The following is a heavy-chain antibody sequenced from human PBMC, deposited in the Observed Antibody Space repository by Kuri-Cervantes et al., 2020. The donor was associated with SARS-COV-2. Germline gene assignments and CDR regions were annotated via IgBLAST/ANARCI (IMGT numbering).Heavy chain of an antibody. D-gene: IGHD6-13*01. V-gene: IGHV1-46*01. J-gene: IGHJ4*02. CDR1: GYTFTSYY. Sequence: ASVKVSCKASGYTFTSYYMHWVRQAPGQGLEWMGIINPSGGSTSYAQKFQDRVTMTRDTSTSTVYMELSSLRSEDTAVYYCARAQEHNAQQLAGVDYWGQGTLVTVSS. CDR3: ARAQEHNAQQLAGVDY. CDR2: INPSGGST.